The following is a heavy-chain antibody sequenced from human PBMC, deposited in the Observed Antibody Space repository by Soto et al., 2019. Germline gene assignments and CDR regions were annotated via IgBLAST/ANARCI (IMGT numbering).Heavy chain of an antibody. CDR2: INPYNGNT. D-gene: IGHD6-19*01. V-gene: IGHV1-18*01. CDR1: GXXXXXXX. J-gene: IGHJ4*02. CDR3: ARNRVGVPRWLVGPFDY. Sequence: QVQLVQSGAEVKKPXXXVXXXXXXXGXXXXXXXXXXXXXXXXXXXXXXXWINPYNGNTDYAENLQGRVTMTTETSTSTAYMELRSLRSDDTAIYYCARNRVGVPRWLVGPFDYWGQGTLVTVSS.